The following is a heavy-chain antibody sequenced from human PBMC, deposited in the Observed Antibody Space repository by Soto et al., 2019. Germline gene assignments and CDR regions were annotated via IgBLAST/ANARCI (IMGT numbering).Heavy chain of an antibody. CDR2: ISYDGSNK. Sequence: QVQLVESGGGVVQPGRSLRLSCAASGFTFSSYAMHWVRQAPGKGLEWVVVISYDGSNKYYADSVKGRFTISRDNSKKTLYLPMNSLRAEDTAVYYCSRAGVVVTANYYFVYWGQGTLVTVSS. CDR1: GFTFSSYA. D-gene: IGHD2-21*02. V-gene: IGHV3-30-3*01. J-gene: IGHJ4*02. CDR3: SRAGVVVTANYYFVY.